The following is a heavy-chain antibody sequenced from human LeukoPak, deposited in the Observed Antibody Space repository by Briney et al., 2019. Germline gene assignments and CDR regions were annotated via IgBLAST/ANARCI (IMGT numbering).Heavy chain of an antibody. CDR1: GFTFSSYG. CDR2: IRYDGSNK. CDR3: ARDRSSTWSLDY. J-gene: IGHJ4*02. D-gene: IGHD6-13*01. Sequence: GGSLRLSCAAPGFTFSSYGMHWVRQAPGKGLEWVAFIRYDGSNKYYADSVKGRFTISRDNSKNSLYLQMNSLRAGDTAVYYCARDRSSTWSLDYWGQGTLVTVSS. V-gene: IGHV3-30*02.